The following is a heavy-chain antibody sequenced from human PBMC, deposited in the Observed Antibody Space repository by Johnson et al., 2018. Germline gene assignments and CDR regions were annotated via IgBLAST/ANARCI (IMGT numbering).Heavy chain of an antibody. CDR1: GFTFSDYY. V-gene: IGHV3-11*01. CDR2: ISSSGSTI. D-gene: IGHD2-2*01. J-gene: IGHJ6*02. CDR3: ARDAPERVVVQASIRLGYYGMDV. Sequence: QVQLQESGGGLVQPGGSLRLSCAASGFTFSDYYMSWIRQAPGKGLEWVSYISSSGSTIYYADSVKGRFTISRDNAKNSLYLQMNSLRAEDTAGYYCARDAPERVVVQASIRLGYYGMDVWGQGTTVTVSS.